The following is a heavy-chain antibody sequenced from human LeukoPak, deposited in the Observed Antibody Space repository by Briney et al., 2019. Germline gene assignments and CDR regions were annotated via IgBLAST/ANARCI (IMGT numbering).Heavy chain of an antibody. Sequence: KPSETLSLTCAVYGGSFSGYYWSWIRQPPGKGLEWIGEINHSGSTNYNPPLKSRVTISVDTSKNQFSLKLSSVTAADTAVYYCARGGYCSSTSCYRAYYYGMDVWGQGTTVTVSS. CDR1: GGSFSGYY. CDR2: INHSGST. D-gene: IGHD2-2*02. V-gene: IGHV4-34*01. J-gene: IGHJ6*02. CDR3: ARGGYCSSTSCYRAYYYGMDV.